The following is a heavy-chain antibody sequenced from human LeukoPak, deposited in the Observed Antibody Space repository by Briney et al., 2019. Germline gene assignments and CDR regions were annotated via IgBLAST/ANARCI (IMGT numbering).Heavy chain of an antibody. CDR2: ISWNSGSI. D-gene: IGHD6-6*01. CDR1: GFTFDDYA. V-gene: IGHV3-9*03. Sequence: PGGSLRLSCAASGFTFDDYAMHWVRQAPGKGLEWVSGISWNSGSIGYADSVKGRFTISRDNAKNSLYLQMNSLRAEDMALYYCAKDIAARPSHFGYWGQGTLVTVSS. J-gene: IGHJ4*02. CDR3: AKDIAARPSHFGY.